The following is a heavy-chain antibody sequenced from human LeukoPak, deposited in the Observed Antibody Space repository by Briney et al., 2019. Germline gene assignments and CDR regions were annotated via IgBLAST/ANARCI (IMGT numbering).Heavy chain of an antibody. Sequence: SETLSLTCTVSGGSISSYYWSWIRQPPGKGLEWIGYIYYSGSTNYNPSLKSRVTISVDTSKNQFSLKLSSVTAADTAVYYWARSSVGATLPFDYWGQGTLVTVSS. CDR2: IYYSGST. D-gene: IGHD1-26*01. V-gene: IGHV4-59*01. CDR1: GGSISSYY. J-gene: IGHJ4*02. CDR3: ARSSVGATLPFDY.